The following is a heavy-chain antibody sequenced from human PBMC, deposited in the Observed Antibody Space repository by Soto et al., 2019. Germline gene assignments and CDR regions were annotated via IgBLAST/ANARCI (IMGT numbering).Heavy chain of an antibody. CDR1: GGTFGSYA. CDR2: IVPMLTTP. CDR3: ARDGVSGTYFPY. Sequence: QEQLVHSGGEVKKPGSSVRVSCKASGGTFGSYAISWVRQAPGQGLEWMGGIVPMLTTPKYAQSFQGRVTITADASTVYMDLRSLTSEDTAVYFCARDGVSGTYFPYWGQGTLVTVSS. J-gene: IGHJ4*02. V-gene: IGHV1-69*01. D-gene: IGHD1-26*01.